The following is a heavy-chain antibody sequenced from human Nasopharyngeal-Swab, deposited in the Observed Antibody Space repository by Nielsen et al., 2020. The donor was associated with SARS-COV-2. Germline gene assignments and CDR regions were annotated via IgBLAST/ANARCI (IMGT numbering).Heavy chain of an antibody. J-gene: IGHJ4*02. CDR3: ARDRQDSSGYEPFDY. CDR2: ISAYNGNT. V-gene: IGHV1-18*01. Sequence: ASVKVSCKASGYPFTAYYLHWVRQAPGQGLEWMGWISAYNGNTNYAQKLQGRVTMTTDTSTSTAYMELRSLRSDDTAVYYCARDRQDSSGYEPFDYWGQGTLVTVSS. CDR1: GYPFTAYY. D-gene: IGHD3-22*01.